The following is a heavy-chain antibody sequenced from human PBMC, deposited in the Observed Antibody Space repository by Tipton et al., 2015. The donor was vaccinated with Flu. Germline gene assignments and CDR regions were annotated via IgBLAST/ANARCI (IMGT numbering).Heavy chain of an antibody. V-gene: IGHV4-59*08. CDR1: GGSISSYY. CDR2: IYYSGST. J-gene: IGHJ3*01. Sequence: LTCTVSGGSISSYYWSWIRQPPGKGLEWIGYIYYSGSTNYNPSLKSRVAISVDTSKNQFSLKLSSVTAADTAGYYCARGPYYYDSSGYYYDIAFDPWGQGTMVTVSS. D-gene: IGHD3-22*01. CDR3: ARGPYYYDSSGYYYDIAFDP.